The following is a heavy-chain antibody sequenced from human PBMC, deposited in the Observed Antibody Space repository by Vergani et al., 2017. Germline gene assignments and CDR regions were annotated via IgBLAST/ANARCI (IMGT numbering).Heavy chain of an antibody. J-gene: IGHJ4*02. CDR1: GASVNSYY. V-gene: IGHV4-59*02. CDR3: ARSRIYYGAGSPDY. D-gene: IGHD3-10*01. Sequence: QAQLQESGPGLVKPSETLSLTCTVSGASVNSYYWSWIRQPPGKGLEWMGYVSFRGDTLYDPSVKGRMTISLNTSRNQFSLYLTSVTAADTAVYYCARSRIYYGAGSPDYWGQGTLVTVSS. CDR2: VSFRGDT.